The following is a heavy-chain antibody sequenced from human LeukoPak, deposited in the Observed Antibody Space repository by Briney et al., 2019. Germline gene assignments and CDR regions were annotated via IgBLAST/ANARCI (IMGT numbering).Heavy chain of an antibody. Sequence: GGSLRLSCAASGFTYASYGMSWVRQAPGKGLEWVSFITTNGGRTSYADSVEGRFTISRDNPRNTLYMQMNSLRDEDTAVYYCAIMHGYYDGTGYWVQWGQGTLVTVSS. D-gene: IGHD3-22*01. CDR1: GFTYASYG. CDR3: AIMHGYYDGTGYWVQ. V-gene: IGHV3-23*01. CDR2: ITTNGGRT. J-gene: IGHJ1*01.